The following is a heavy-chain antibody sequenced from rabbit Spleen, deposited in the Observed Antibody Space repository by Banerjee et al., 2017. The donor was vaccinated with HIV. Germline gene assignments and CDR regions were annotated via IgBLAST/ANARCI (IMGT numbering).Heavy chain of an antibody. CDR3: ARDAGTSFSTYGMDL. V-gene: IGHV1S40*01. CDR2: IYAGSSGAT. D-gene: IGHD8-1*01. CDR1: GFSFNKNYV. J-gene: IGHJ6*01. Sequence: QSLEESGGGLVQPEGSLTLTCKASGFSFNKNYVMCWVRQAPGKGLEWIASIYAGSSGATYSATWAKGRLTISKTSSTTVTLQMTSLTVADTATYFCARDAGTSFSTYGMDLWGQGTLVTVS.